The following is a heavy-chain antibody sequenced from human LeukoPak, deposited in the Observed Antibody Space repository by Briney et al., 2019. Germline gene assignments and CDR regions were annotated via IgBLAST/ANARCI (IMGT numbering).Heavy chain of an antibody. CDR2: FKTKYNQV. D-gene: IGHD4-11*01. Sequence: PGGSLRLSCVASGFTFSDYAMNWVRQAPGQGLEWVSTFKTKYNQVYYAESVRGRFTISTDNSNNTVYLQMNSLRAEATALYYCARSVPDYTRFDYWGQGALVTVSS. CDR1: GFTFSDYA. CDR3: ARSVPDYTRFDY. V-gene: IGHV3-23*05. J-gene: IGHJ4*02.